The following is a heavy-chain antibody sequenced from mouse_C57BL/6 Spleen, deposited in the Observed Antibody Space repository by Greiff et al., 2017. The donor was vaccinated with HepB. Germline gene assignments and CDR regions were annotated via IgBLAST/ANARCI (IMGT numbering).Heavy chain of an antibody. CDR3: ARSKELRPYYFDY. CDR2: INPSNGGT. J-gene: IGHJ2*01. D-gene: IGHD3-2*02. Sequence: VQLQQSGTELVKPGASVKLSCKASGYTFTSYWMHWVKQRPGQGLEWIGNINPSNGGTNYNEKFKSKATLTVDKSSSTAYMQLSSLTSEDSAVYYCARSKELRPYYFDYWGQGTTLTVSS. CDR1: GYTFTSYW. V-gene: IGHV1-53*01.